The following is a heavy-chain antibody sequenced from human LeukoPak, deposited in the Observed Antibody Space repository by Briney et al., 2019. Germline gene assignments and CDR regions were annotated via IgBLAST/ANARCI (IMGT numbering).Heavy chain of an antibody. D-gene: IGHD5-18*01. CDR1: GFTFDYFA. J-gene: IGHJ4*02. V-gene: IGHV3-43*02. CDR2: ISGDGGST. CDR3: AKDHGYSYGIDY. Sequence: GGSLRLSCTASGFTFDYFAIHWVRQAPGEGLEWVSLISGDGGSTYYTDSVKGRFTISRDSSKNSLSLQMNSLTTEDTALYYCAKDHGYSYGIDYWGQGTLVTVSS.